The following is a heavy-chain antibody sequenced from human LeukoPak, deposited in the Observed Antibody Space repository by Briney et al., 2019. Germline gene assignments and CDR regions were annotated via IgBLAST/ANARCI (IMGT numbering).Heavy chain of an antibody. Sequence: GASVKVSCKASGYTFTSHDINWVRQAPGQGLEWMGIINPSGGSTSYAQKFQGRVTMTRDTSTSTVYMELSSLRSEDTAVYYCARDNNFDYWGQGTLVTVSS. V-gene: IGHV1-46*01. CDR3: ARDNNFDY. CDR1: GYTFTSHD. D-gene: IGHD2/OR15-2a*01. J-gene: IGHJ4*02. CDR2: INPSGGST.